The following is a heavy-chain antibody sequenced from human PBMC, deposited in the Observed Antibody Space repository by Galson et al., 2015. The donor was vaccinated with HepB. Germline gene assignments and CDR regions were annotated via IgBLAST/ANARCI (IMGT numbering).Heavy chain of an antibody. J-gene: IGHJ4*02. V-gene: IGHV3-23*01. CDR2: ISGSGGST. CDR1: GFTFSNYG. Sequence: SLRLSCAASGFTFSNYGMSWVRQAPGKGLEWVSGISGSGGSTYYADSVKGRPTISRDNSKNTLYLEMNSLRAEDTAVYYCAVSGSYLYWGQGTLVTVSS. D-gene: IGHD1-26*01. CDR3: AVSGSYLY.